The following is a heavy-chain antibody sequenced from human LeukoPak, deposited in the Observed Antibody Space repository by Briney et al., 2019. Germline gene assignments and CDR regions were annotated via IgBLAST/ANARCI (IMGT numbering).Heavy chain of an antibody. CDR3: ARFHRGYSSGWYAGWFDP. D-gene: IGHD6-19*01. CDR1: GNSISSGDNY. CDR2: IYYSGST. V-gene: IGHV4-61*08. Sequence: SETLSLTCTVSGNSISSGDNYWSWIRQPPGKGLEWIGYIYYSGSTNYNPSLKSRVTISVDTSKNQFSLKLSSVTAADTAVYYCARFHRGYSSGWYAGWFDPWGQGTLVTVSS. J-gene: IGHJ5*02.